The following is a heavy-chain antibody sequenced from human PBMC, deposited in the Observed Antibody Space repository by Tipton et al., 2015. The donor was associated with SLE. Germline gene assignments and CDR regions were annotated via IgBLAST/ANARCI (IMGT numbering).Heavy chain of an antibody. J-gene: IGHJ4*02. Sequence: TLSLTCTVSGGSVSTYYWSWIRQPPGKGLEWIGYIYDSGTTDYNPSLKSRVTISVDTSKNHFSLKLSSVTAADTAFYYCARGKVGATTGWGQGTLVTVSS. CDR1: GGSVSTYY. V-gene: IGHV4-59*02. D-gene: IGHD1-26*01. CDR3: ARGKVGATTG. CDR2: IYDSGTT.